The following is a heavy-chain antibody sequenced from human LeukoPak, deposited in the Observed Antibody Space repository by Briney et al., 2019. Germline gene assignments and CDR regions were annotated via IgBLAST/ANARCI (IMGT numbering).Heavy chain of an antibody. CDR2: IKSKTDGGTT. CDR3: ARGWLRFGFDY. J-gene: IGHJ4*02. Sequence: PGGSLRLSCAASGFTFINAWMSWVRQAPGKGLEWVGRIKSKTDGGTTDYAAPVKGRFTISRDDSKNTLYLQMNSLRAEDTAVYYCARGWLRFGFDYWGQGTLVTVSS. D-gene: IGHD5-18*01. V-gene: IGHV3-15*01. CDR1: GFTFINAW.